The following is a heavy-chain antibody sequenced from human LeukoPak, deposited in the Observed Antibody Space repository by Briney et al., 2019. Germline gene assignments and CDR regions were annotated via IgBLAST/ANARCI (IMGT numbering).Heavy chain of an antibody. V-gene: IGHV4-34*01. CDR3: ARRITIFGVVIKYFDY. CDR1: GGSFSGYY. Sequence: SETLSLTCAVYGGSFSGYYWSWIRQPPGKGLEWIGEINHSGGTNYNPSLKSRVTISVDTSKNQFSLKLSSVTAADTAVYYCARRITIFGVVIKYFDYWGQGTLVTVSS. D-gene: IGHD3-3*01. J-gene: IGHJ4*02. CDR2: INHSGGT.